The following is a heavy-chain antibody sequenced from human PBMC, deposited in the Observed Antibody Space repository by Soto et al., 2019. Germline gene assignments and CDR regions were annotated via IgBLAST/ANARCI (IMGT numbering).Heavy chain of an antibody. CDR3: ASGTFNDISFDS. V-gene: IGHV4-31*03. CDR2: IYYTGAA. J-gene: IGHJ4*02. CDR1: GGSIDTGGFY. Sequence: TLSLTCSVSGGSIDTGGFYWSWARQLPGKGLQWIGYIYYTGAAYYNPALKSRVVISLDTSANQFSLSLTSLTAADTAVYYCASGTFNDISFDSWGQGRLVTVSS. D-gene: IGHD2-21*01.